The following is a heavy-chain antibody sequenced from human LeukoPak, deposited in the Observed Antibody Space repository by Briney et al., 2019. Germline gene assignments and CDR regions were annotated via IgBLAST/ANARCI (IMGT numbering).Heavy chain of an antibody. CDR1: GGSISSYY. V-gene: IGHV4-59*01. Sequence: SETLSLTCTVSGGSISSYYWSWLRQPPGKGLEWIGYIYYSGSTNYNPSLKSRVTISVDTSKNQFSLKLSSVTAADTAVYYCARGMATFPRTFDPWGQGTLVTVSS. CDR2: IYYSGST. J-gene: IGHJ5*02. CDR3: ARGMATFPRTFDP. D-gene: IGHD5-24*01.